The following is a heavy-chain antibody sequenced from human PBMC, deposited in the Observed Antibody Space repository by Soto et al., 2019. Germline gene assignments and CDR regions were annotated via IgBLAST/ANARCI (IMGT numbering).Heavy chain of an antibody. Sequence: PGGSLRLPCAASGFTFSSYAMSWVRQAPGKGLEWVSAISGSGGSTYYADSVKGRFTISRDNSKNTLYLQMNSLRAEDTAVYYCAKEVSSSRPACYYYGMDVWGQGTTVTVSS. CDR3: AKEVSSSRPACYYYGMDV. CDR1: GFTFSSYA. D-gene: IGHD6-13*01. CDR2: ISGSGGST. J-gene: IGHJ6*02. V-gene: IGHV3-23*01.